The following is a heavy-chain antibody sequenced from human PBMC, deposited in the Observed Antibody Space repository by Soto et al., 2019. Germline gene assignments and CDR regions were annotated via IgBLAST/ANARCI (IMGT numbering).Heavy chain of an antibody. Sequence: SXTLSLTCTVSGGSVSSGSYYWSWIRQPPGKVREWIGYIYYSGSTNYNPSLKSRVTISVDTSKNQFSLKLSSVTAADTAVYYCARDSPITIFGVVRGNWFDPWGQGTLVTVSS. CDR1: GGSVSSGSYY. CDR3: ARDSPITIFGVVRGNWFDP. CDR2: IYYSGST. J-gene: IGHJ5*02. V-gene: IGHV4-61*01. D-gene: IGHD3-3*01.